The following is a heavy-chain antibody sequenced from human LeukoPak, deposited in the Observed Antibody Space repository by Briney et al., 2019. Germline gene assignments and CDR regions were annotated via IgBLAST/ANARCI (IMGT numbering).Heavy chain of an antibody. J-gene: IGHJ4*02. CDR2: ISTYTVST. V-gene: IGHV1-18*01. Sequence: ASVKVSCKASGYTFINYAISWVRQAPGQGLEWMGWISTYTVSTNYAQKLQGRVTMTTDTSTSTAYMEVTRLTSDDTALYYCAKDRDGADRIVLWGQGTLVTVSS. D-gene: IGHD5-24*01. CDR3: AKDRDGADRIVL. CDR1: GYTFINYA.